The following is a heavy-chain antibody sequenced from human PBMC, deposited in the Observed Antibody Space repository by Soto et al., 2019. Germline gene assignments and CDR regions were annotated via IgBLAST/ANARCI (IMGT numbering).Heavy chain of an antibody. CDR1: GGSLSRGDYL. CDR3: ARDQGSYSSSWYFDY. J-gene: IGHJ4*02. Sequence: ASEALSLPCPVSGGSLSRGDYLLSWVRQPPGKGLEWIGYIYYSGSTYYNPSLKSRVTISVDTSKNQFSLKLSSVTAADTAVYYCARDQGSYSSSWYFDYWGQGTLVTVS. V-gene: IGHV4-30-4*01. D-gene: IGHD6-13*01. CDR2: IYYSGST.